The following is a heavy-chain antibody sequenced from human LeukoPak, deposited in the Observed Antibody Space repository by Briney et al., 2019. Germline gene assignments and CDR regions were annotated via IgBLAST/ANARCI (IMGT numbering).Heavy chain of an antibody. V-gene: IGHV3-48*03. CDR1: GFTFSSYE. D-gene: IGHD5-18*01. Sequence: GGSLRLSCAASGFTFSSYEMNWVRQAPGEGLEWVSYISSSGSTIHYADSVKGRFTISRDNAKNSLYLQMNSLRAEDTAVYYCARCGYERNFDYWGQGTLVTVSS. CDR3: ARCGYERNFDY. CDR2: ISSSGSTI. J-gene: IGHJ4*02.